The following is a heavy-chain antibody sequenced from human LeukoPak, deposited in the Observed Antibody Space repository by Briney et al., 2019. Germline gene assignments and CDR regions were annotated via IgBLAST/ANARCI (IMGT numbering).Heavy chain of an antibody. CDR2: ISSSSSYI. D-gene: IGHD6-19*01. V-gene: IGHV3-21*01. J-gene: IGHJ3*02. CDR1: GFTVSSNY. Sequence: GGSLRLSCAASGFTVSSNYMNWVRQAPGKGLEWVSSISSSSSYIYYADSVKGRFTISRDNAKNSLYLQMNSLRAEDTAVYYCARAQENSGWGLGNAFDIWGQGTMVTVSS. CDR3: ARAQENSGWGLGNAFDI.